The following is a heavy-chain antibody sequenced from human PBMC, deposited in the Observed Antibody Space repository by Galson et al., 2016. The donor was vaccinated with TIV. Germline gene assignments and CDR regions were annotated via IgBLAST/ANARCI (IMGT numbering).Heavy chain of an antibody. CDR1: GDSVSSNSAA. D-gene: IGHD3-10*01. J-gene: IGHJ3*01. Sequence: CAISGDSVSSNSAAWNWIRQSPSRGLEWLGRTYCRSRCYYDYAVSVKSRITIESDTSKNQFSLQLKYVTSEDTAVYYCARAAGRNGATCHATCEGFDFWGQGTKVTVSS. V-gene: IGHV6-1*01. CDR2: TYCRSRCYY. CDR3: ARAAGRNGATCHATCEGFDF.